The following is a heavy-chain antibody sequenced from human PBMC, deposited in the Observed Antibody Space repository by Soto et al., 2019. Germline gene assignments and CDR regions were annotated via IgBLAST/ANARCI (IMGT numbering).Heavy chain of an antibody. D-gene: IGHD3-22*01. V-gene: IGHV3-23*01. CDR1: GFTFSNAW. CDR3: AKDKYYDSSGYKPIAVFDY. CDR2: ISGSGGST. J-gene: IGHJ4*02. Sequence: GGSLRLSCAASGFTFSNAWMNWVRQAPGKGLEWVSAISGSGGSTYYADSVKGRFTISRDNSKNTLYLQMNSLRAEDTAVYYCAKDKYYDSSGYKPIAVFDYWGQGT.